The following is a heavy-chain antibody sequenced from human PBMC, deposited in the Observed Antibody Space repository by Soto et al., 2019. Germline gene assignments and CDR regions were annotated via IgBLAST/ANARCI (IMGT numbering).Heavy chain of an antibody. CDR3: ARDGSPAVRNPRTYFDY. CDR2: ISSDGSNT. D-gene: IGHD2-2*01. CDR1: GFIFSNYA. V-gene: IGHV3-30-3*01. Sequence: QVQLVESGGGVVQSGRSLRLSCAASGFIFSNYAMHWVRQAPGNGLEWVAIISSDGSNTYYAGSVRGRFTISRDNSENTLYLQMNSLRPEDTAVYYCARDGSPAVRNPRTYFDYWGQGTLVTVSS. J-gene: IGHJ4*02.